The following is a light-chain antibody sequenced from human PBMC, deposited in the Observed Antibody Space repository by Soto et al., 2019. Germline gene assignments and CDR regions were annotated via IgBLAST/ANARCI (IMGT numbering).Light chain of an antibody. Sequence: IQLTQSPSFLSASVVDRVTITCRSKQVISSKFAWYQQQTEKPPKLLIYASTSLQSRVPRMFSGSGSRTEFPLTSSKEQQEDFESYSGQRSNRYPITFGQGTRLEIK. V-gene: IGKV1-9*01. J-gene: IGKJ5*01. CDR1: QVISSK. CDR2: AST. CDR3: QRSNRYPIT.